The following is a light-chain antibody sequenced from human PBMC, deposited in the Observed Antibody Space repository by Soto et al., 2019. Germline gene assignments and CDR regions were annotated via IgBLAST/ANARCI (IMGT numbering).Light chain of an antibody. CDR1: SSDVGSYNL. Sequence: QSALTQPASVSGSPGQSITISCTGTSSDVGSYNLVSWYQQHPGKAPKLMIYEGTKLPSGVSNRFSGSKSGNTASLTISGLQDEDEDDYYCCAYAGSRTFYVFGTGTKVTVL. V-gene: IGLV2-23*01. CDR3: CAYAGSRTFYV. CDR2: EGT. J-gene: IGLJ1*01.